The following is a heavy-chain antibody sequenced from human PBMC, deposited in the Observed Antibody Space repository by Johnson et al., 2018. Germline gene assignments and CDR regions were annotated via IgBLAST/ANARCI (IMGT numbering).Heavy chain of an antibody. CDR2: INHSGST. Sequence: QVQLQQLGAGLLKPSETLSLTCAVYGGSFSGYYWRWIRQPPGKGLEWIGEINHSGSTNPNPSLKSRVTISVDTSKNQFSLKMSPVTAADTAFYYCARDSNDSGDADAFDIWGQGTMVTVSS. J-gene: IGHJ3*02. CDR1: GGSFSGYY. D-gene: IGHD3-10*01. CDR3: ARDSNDSGDADAFDI. V-gene: IGHV4-34*01.